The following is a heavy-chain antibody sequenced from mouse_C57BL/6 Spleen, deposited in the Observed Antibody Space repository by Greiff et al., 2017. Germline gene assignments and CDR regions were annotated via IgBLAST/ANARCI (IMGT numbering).Heavy chain of an antibody. CDR3: VRADYGSSFAY. Sequence: EVQLVESGGGLVQPKGSLKLSCAASGFSFNTYAMNWVRQAPGKGLEWVARIRSKSNNYATYYADSVKDRSTISRDDSESMRYLQMNNLKTEDTAMYYCVRADYGSSFAYWGQGTLVTVSA. D-gene: IGHD1-3*01. CDR2: IRSKSNNYAT. J-gene: IGHJ3*01. V-gene: IGHV10-1*01. CDR1: GFSFNTYA.